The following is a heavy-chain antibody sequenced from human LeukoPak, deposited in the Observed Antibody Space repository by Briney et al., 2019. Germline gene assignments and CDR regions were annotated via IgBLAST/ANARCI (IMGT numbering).Heavy chain of an antibody. CDR1: GGSFSGYY. Sequence: SETLSLTCAVYGGSFSGYYWSWIRQPPGKGLEWIGEINHSGSTNYNPSLKSRVTISVDTSKNQFSLKLSSVTAADTAVYYCARGSTTVVTPRGDWFDPWGQGTLVTVSP. V-gene: IGHV4-34*01. CDR2: INHSGST. CDR3: ARGSTTVVTPRGDWFDP. J-gene: IGHJ5*02. D-gene: IGHD4-23*01.